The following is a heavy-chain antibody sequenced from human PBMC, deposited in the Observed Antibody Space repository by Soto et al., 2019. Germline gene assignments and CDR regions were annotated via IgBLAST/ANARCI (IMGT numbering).Heavy chain of an antibody. Sequence: QVQLQESGPGLVKPSETLSLTCTVSGDSLNNYYWTWVRQPQGKSLEWIGYIYYSGSTNYNPTLKGRVNISVDTSKNQFSLKVISVTAADTAVYYCARSSGWDFDSWGQGALVTVSS. J-gene: IGHJ4*02. CDR2: IYYSGST. D-gene: IGHD6-19*01. CDR1: GDSLNNYY. CDR3: ARSSGWDFDS. V-gene: IGHV4-59*01.